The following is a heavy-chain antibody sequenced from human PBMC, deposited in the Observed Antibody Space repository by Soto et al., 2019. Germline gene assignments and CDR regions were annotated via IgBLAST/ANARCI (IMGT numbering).Heavy chain of an antibody. Sequence: QVHLVPSGAEVKKPGASVKVSCQGSGYAFTTYGLTWVRQAPGQGLEWMGWISAHNGNTNYAQKLQGRVTVTRDTSTSTAYMELWSLRYDDTAVYYCARGRYGDYWGQGALVTVSS. CDR1: GYAFTTYG. CDR2: ISAHNGNT. CDR3: ARGRYGDY. J-gene: IGHJ4*02. V-gene: IGHV1-18*01. D-gene: IGHD1-1*01.